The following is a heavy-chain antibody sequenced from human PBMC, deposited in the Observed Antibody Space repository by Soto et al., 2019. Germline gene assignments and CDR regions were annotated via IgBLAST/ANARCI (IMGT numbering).Heavy chain of an antibody. J-gene: IGHJ5*02. V-gene: IGHV4-31*03. CDR3: ARGCSGGSCYSGPSP. CDR1: GGSISSGGYY. CDR2: IYYSGST. D-gene: IGHD2-15*01. Sequence: QVQLQESGPGLVKPSQTLSLTCTVSGGSISSGGYYWSWIRQHPGKGLEWIGYIYYSGSTSYNPALKNRVTISVDTSKNQFSLKLSSVTAADTAVYSCARGCSGGSCYSGPSPWGQGTLVTVSS.